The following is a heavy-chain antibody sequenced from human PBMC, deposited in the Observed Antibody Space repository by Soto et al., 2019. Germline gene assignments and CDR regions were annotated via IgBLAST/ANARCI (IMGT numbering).Heavy chain of an antibody. J-gene: IGHJ6*03. CDR2: IKQDGSEK. CDR3: ARWKDIVVVPAAPGYCSGGSCYSNHYYYYYYMDV. D-gene: IGHD2-15*01. Sequence: GSLRLSCAASGSTFSSYWMSWVRQAPGKGLEWVANIKQDGSEKYYVDSVKGRFTISKDNAKNSLYLQMNSLRAEDTAVYYCARWKDIVVVPAAPGYCSGGSCYSNHYYYYYYMDVWGKGTTVTVSS. V-gene: IGHV3-7*01. CDR1: GSTFSSYW.